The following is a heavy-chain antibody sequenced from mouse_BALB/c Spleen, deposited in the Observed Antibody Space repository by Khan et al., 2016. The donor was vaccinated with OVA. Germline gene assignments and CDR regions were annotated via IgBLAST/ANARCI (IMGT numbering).Heavy chain of an antibody. J-gene: IGHJ2*01. V-gene: IGHV5-17*02. CDR3: ARTGYYYFDY. D-gene: IGHD2-3*01. CDR2: ISDVSNTI. Sequence: EVELVESGGGLVQTGGSRKLSCAASGFTFSGFGMHWVRQTPEKGLEWVAYISDVSNTIYYADTVKGRFTISRDNPKNTLFLQMTSLRSEDTAMYYCARTGYYYFDYWGQGTTLTVSS. CDR1: GFTFSGFG.